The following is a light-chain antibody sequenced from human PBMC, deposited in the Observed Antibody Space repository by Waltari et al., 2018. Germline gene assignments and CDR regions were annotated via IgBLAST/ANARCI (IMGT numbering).Light chain of an antibody. CDR2: GAS. CDR1: QSVSSNY. V-gene: IGKV3-20*01. J-gene: IGKJ5*01. Sequence: EIVLTQSPGTLSLSPGERATLSCRASQSVSSNYLAWYQQKPGQAPRLLIYGASKRTTGSPDRFSGSGSGTDFTLTISRLEPEDFAVYYCQQYATSPRISFGQGTRLEIK. CDR3: QQYATSPRIS.